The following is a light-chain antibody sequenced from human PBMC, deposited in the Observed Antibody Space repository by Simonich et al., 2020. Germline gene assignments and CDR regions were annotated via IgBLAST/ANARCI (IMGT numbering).Light chain of an antibody. V-gene: IGLV2-14*02. CDR3: SSYTSSSFWV. J-gene: IGLJ3*02. CDR2: EGR. Sequence: QSALTQPASVSGSPGQSITISCTGTSSDVGSYNLVSWYQQHPGKAPKLMIYEGRKRPSGVSNRFSGSKSGNTASLTISGLQAEDEADYYCSSYTSSSFWVFGGGTKLTVL. CDR1: SSDVGSYNL.